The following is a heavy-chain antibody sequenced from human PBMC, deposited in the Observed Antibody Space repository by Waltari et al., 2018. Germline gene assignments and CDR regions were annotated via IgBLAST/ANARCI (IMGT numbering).Heavy chain of an antibody. CDR3: ARWDDILTGYFDY. CDR1: GFTFDDYG. V-gene: IGHV3-20*04. D-gene: IGHD3-9*01. J-gene: IGHJ4*02. CDR2: INGNCGST. Sequence: EVQLVESGGGVVRPGGSLRLSCAASGFTFDDYGMSWVRHAPGKGCGWVSGINGNCGSTGYADAVKGRFTISRDNAKNSLYLQMNSLRAEDTALYYCARWDDILTGYFDYWGQGTLVTVSS.